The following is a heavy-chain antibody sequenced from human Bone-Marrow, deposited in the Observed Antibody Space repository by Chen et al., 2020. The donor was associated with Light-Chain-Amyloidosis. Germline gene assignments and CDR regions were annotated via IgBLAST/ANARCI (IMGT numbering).Heavy chain of an antibody. J-gene: IGHJ4*02. V-gene: IGHV3-49*03. CDR2: ISSKAHGWTT. CDR1: GFTFGDWA. Sequence: EVQLVESGGGLVQPGRSLRLSCTTSGFTFGDWAMTWIRQAPGKGLEFTGFISSKAHGWTTEYAASVKGRFTISRDDSKRIAYLQMKSLKIEDTGVYYCTRGAPTYARGWFGYWGQGTLVTVSS. CDR3: TRGAPTYARGWFGY. D-gene: IGHD3-10*01.